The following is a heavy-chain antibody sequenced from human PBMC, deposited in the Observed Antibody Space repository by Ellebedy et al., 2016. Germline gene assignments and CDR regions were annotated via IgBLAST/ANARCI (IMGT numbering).Heavy chain of an antibody. Sequence: ASVKVSCKASGFTFTSSAVQWVRQARGQRLEWIGWIVVGSGNTNYAQKFQERVTITRDMSTSTAYMELSSLRSEDTAVYYCAAGTGTHYYYYGMDVWGQGTTVTVSS. V-gene: IGHV1-58*01. J-gene: IGHJ6*02. D-gene: IGHD1-1*01. CDR2: IVVGSGNT. CDR3: AAGTGTHYYYYGMDV. CDR1: GFTFTSSA.